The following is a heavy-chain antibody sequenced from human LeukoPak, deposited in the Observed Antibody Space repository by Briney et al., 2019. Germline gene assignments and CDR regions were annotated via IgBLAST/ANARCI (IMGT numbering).Heavy chain of an antibody. CDR2: IWYDGSNK. D-gene: IGHD1-26*01. J-gene: IGHJ6*03. Sequence: PGRSLRLSCAASGFTFSSYGMHWVRQAPGKGLEWVAVIWYDGSNKYYADSVKGRFTISRDNSKNTLYLQMNSPRAEDAAVYYCAKDPRGSYSRDYYYYMDVWGKGTTVTVSS. CDR1: GFTFSSYG. V-gene: IGHV3-33*06. CDR3: AKDPRGSYSRDYYYYMDV.